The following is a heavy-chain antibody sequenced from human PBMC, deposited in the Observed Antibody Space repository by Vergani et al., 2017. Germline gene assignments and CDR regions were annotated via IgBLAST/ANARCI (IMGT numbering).Heavy chain of an antibody. V-gene: IGHV3-23*01. CDR2: ISGSDGST. CDR3: AFNYDILTGYYXFDY. J-gene: IGHJ4*02. Sequence: EVQLLESGGGLVQPGGSLRLSCAASGFTFSSYAMSWVRQAPGKGLEWVSAISGSDGSTYYADSVKGRFTISRDNSKNTLYLQMNSLRAEDTAVYYCAFNYDILTGYYXFDYWGQGTLVTVSS. D-gene: IGHD3-9*01. CDR1: GFTFSSYA.